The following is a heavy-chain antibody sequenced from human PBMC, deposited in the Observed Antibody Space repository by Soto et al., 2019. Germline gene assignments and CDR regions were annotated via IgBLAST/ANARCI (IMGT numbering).Heavy chain of an antibody. Sequence: GGSLRLSCAASGFTFSSYWMSWVRQAPGKGLEWVANIKQDGSEKYYVDSVKGRFTISRDNAKNSLYLQMNSLRAEDTAVYYCARARRYSYGYYYYYMDVWGKGTTVTVSS. CDR3: ARARRYSYGYYYYYMDV. CDR1: GFTFSSYW. CDR2: IKQDGSEK. V-gene: IGHV3-7*01. D-gene: IGHD5-18*01. J-gene: IGHJ6*03.